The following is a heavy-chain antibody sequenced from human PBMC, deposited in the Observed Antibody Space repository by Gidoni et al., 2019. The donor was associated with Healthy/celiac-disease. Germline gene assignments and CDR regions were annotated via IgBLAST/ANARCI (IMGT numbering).Heavy chain of an antibody. J-gene: IGHJ6*02. CDR3: ARQRRFSGKGSYYYYYGMDV. V-gene: IGHV3-23*01. Sequence: EVQLLESGGGLVQPGGSLRLSCAASGFTVSSYAMSWVRQAQGKGLEWVSAISGSGGSTYYADSVKGRFTISRDNSKNTLYLQMNSLRAEDTAVYYCARQRRFSGKGSYYYYYGMDVWGQGTTVTVSS. D-gene: IGHD3-10*01. CDR2: ISGSGGST. CDR1: GFTVSSYA.